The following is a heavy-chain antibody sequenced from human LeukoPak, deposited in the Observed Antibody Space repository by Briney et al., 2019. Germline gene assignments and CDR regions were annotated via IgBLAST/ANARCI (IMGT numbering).Heavy chain of an antibody. CDR3: ARRAGDYSHPYDY. J-gene: IGHJ4*02. CDR2: IYSGGST. V-gene: IGHV3-53*01. CDR1: GFTVSTNS. D-gene: IGHD3-22*01. Sequence: GGSLRLSCAGSGFTVSTNSMSWVRQTPGKGLEWVSFIYSGGSTHYSDSVKGRFTISRDNSKNTLYLQMNSLRAEDTAVYYCARRAGDYSHPYDYWGQGTLVTVSS.